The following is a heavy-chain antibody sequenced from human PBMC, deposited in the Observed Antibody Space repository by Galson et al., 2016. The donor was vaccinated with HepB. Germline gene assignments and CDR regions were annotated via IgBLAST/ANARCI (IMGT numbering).Heavy chain of an antibody. Sequence: SETLSLTCTVSGGSISGYYLSWIRQPPGKGLEWIGNIYYSGRTNYNPSLKSRVTISVDTSKNQFSLKLSSVTAADTAVYYCARDDSGGWYGFHYGMDVWGQGTTVTVSS. CDR3: ARDDSGGWYGFHYGMDV. CDR1: GGSISGYY. CDR2: IYYSGRT. V-gene: IGHV4-59*01. J-gene: IGHJ6*02. D-gene: IGHD6-19*01.